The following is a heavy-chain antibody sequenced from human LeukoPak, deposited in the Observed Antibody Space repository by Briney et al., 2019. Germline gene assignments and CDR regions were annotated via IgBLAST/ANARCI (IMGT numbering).Heavy chain of an antibody. D-gene: IGHD6-13*01. J-gene: IGHJ6*02. CDR2: IYYSGST. CDR1: GGSISSSNW. Sequence: TSETLSLTCAVSGGSISSSNWWSWVRQHPGKGLEWIGYIYYSGSTYYNPSLKSRVTISVDTSKNQFSLKLSSVTAADTAVYYCARDWIAAAGSLSDGMDVWGQGTTVTVSS. V-gene: IGHV4-31*11. CDR3: ARDWIAAAGSLSDGMDV.